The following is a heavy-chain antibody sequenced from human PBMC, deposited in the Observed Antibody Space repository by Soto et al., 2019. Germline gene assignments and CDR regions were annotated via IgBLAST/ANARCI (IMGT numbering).Heavy chain of an antibody. CDR3: AREDDGGDRDYYGLDV. Sequence: QVQLQESGPGLVRPSQTLSLTCTVSGGSISSEYYHWTWIRQVPGKGLEWIGYIHYSGSVHYNPSLQSRLTMSVDTSKNLFSLKLSSVTAADTAVYFCAREDDGGDRDYYGLDVWGQGTTVTVSS. CDR1: GGSISSEYYH. D-gene: IGHD2-21*02. J-gene: IGHJ6*02. V-gene: IGHV4-30-4*01. CDR2: IHYSGSV.